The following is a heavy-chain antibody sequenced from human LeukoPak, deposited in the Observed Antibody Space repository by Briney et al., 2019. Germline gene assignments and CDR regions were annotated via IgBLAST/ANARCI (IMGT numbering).Heavy chain of an antibody. V-gene: IGHV4-31*03. D-gene: IGHD2-2*01. J-gene: IGHJ4*02. Sequence: SETLSLTCTVSGGSISSGGYYWSWIRQHPGKGLEWIGYIYYSGSTYYNPSLKSRVTISVDTSKNQFSLKLSSVTAADTAVCYCARAHPDCSSTSCYNPYFDYWGQGTLVTVSS. CDR2: IYYSGST. CDR1: GGSISSGGYY. CDR3: ARAHPDCSSTSCYNPYFDY.